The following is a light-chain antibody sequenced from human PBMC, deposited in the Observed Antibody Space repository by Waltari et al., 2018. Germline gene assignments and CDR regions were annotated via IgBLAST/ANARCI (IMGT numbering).Light chain of an antibody. CDR1: QIISRA. V-gene: IGKV3-20*01. CDR3: QHYVRLPVT. J-gene: IGKJ1*01. Sequence: EIMLTPSPGTLSLSPGGRPTLSCRASQIISRALAWYQQKPGQAPRLLIYDVSTRASGIPDRFSGSGSGTDFSLTISRLEPEDFAVYYCQHYVRLPVTFGQGTKLEFK. CDR2: DVS.